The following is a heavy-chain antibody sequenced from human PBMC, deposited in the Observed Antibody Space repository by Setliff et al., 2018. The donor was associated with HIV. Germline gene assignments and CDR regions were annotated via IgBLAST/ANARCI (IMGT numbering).Heavy chain of an antibody. V-gene: IGHV4-31*03. J-gene: IGHJ4*02. CDR1: GVSVGSGDYY. CDR3: ARKGSSSRSQEYYYDF. D-gene: IGHD6-13*01. CDR2: IFHSGDT. Sequence: PSETLSLTCSVSGVSVGSGDYYWHWIRQHPEKALEWIGYIFHSGDTYYNPSLKSRISMSVDTSKNQFSLELTSLTAADTAVYYCARKGSSSRSQEYYYDFWGQGTLVTVSS.